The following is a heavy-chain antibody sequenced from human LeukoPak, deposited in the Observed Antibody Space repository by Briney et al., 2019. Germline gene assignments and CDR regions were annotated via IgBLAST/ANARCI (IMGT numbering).Heavy chain of an antibody. Sequence: SSETLSLTCTVAGGSISGYYWSWIRQPPGKALEWIAYIDNSGDTNSNPSLKSRVTISVDTSKNQFSLRLNSVTAADTAFYYCARHPPGLRYFDPWGQGTLVTVSS. V-gene: IGHV4-59*08. CDR3: ARHPPGLRYFDP. CDR2: IDNSGDT. CDR1: GGSISGYY. D-gene: IGHD3-9*01. J-gene: IGHJ5*02.